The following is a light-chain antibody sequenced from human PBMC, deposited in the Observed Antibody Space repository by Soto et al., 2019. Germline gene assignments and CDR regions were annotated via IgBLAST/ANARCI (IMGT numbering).Light chain of an antibody. CDR2: EVS. Sequence: QSALTQPPSASGSPGQSVTISCTGTSSDVGGYDYVSWYLQSPGKAPKLIIYEVSKRPSGVPDRFSGSKSGNTASLTVSGLQVGDEGHYYCSSYAGSPVVFGGGIKVTVL. J-gene: IGLJ2*01. V-gene: IGLV2-8*01. CDR1: SSDVGGYDY. CDR3: SSYAGSPVV.